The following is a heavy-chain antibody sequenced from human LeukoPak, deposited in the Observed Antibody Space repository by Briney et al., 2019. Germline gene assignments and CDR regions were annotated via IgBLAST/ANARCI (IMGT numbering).Heavy chain of an antibody. Sequence: VASVKVSCKASGYTFTGYYMHWVRQAPGQGLEWMGWINPNSGGTNYAQKFQGRVTMTRDTSISTAYMELSRLRSDDTAVYYCARGVWGSYRYPPYYFDYWGQGTLVTVSS. CDR1: GYTFTGYY. CDR2: INPNSGGT. V-gene: IGHV1-2*02. J-gene: IGHJ4*02. D-gene: IGHD3-16*02. CDR3: ARGVWGSYRYPPYYFDY.